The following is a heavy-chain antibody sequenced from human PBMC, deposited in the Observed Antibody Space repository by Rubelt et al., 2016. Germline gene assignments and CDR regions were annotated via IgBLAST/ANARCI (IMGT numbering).Heavy chain of an antibody. CDR1: GFPFSGSP. Sequence: GGSLRLSCAASGFPFSGSPMNWIRQAPGKGLEWVSVIGADGNNIHYADSVKGRFTISRDNSKNTVYLQMDSLRTGETAIYYCARGGRWLVDYFEYWGQGTLVTVSS. J-gene: IGHJ4*02. CDR2: IGADGNNI. V-gene: IGHV3-23*01. CDR3: ARGGRWLVDYFEY. D-gene: IGHD6-19*01.